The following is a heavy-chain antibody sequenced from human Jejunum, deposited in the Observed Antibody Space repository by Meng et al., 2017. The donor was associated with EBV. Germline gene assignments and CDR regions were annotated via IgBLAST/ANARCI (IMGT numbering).Heavy chain of an antibody. Sequence: VQRVGSGGGLFMPGGSLSLSCADSGFHFSSYGMNWVRQAPGKGLEWVSYISSGSSFIYYADSVKGRFTISRDDAKNSLSLQMNNLGADDTAVYYCVRDSSFNVHWGQGTLVTVSS. CDR2: ISSGSSFI. V-gene: IGHV3-21*02. CDR1: GFHFSSYG. CDR3: VRDSSFNVH. D-gene: IGHD3-16*02. J-gene: IGHJ4*02.